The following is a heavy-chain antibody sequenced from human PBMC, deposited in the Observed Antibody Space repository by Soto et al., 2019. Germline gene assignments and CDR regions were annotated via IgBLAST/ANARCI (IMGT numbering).Heavy chain of an antibody. CDR1: AGSITTSY. CDR3: ASSGVVGREVNTWFDP. J-gene: IGHJ5*02. D-gene: IGHD2-2*01. CDR2: ISYRGST. V-gene: IGHV4-59*01. Sequence: SETLSLTCTVSAGSITTSYWSWIRHPLGKALEWIGYISYRGSTNYNPSLKSRLTISIDTSKSQISLKLTSMTTADTAVYYCASSGVVGREVNTWFDPWGQGTLVTVPQ.